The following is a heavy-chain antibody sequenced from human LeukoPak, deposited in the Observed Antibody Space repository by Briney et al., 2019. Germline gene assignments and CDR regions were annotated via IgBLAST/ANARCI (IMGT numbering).Heavy chain of an antibody. CDR3: ARDRVSLYYYYGMDV. CDR2: IYSGGST. V-gene: IGHV3-53*01. CDR1: GFTVSSNY. J-gene: IGHJ6*02. Sequence: GGSLRLSCAASGFTVSSNYMSWVRQAPGKGLEWVSVIYSGGSTYYADSVEGRFTISRDNSKNTLYLQMNSLRAEDTAVYYCARDRVSLYYYYGMDVWGQGTTVTVSS.